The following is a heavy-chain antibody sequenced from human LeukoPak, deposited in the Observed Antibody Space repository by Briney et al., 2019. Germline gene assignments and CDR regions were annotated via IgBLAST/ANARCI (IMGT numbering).Heavy chain of an antibody. Sequence: SETLSLTCAVYGGSFSGYYWSWIRQPPGKGLEWIGEINHSGSTNYNPSLKSRVTISLDTSKNQFSLKLSSVTAADTALYYCARSYGYNSFYYFDYWGQGTLVTVSS. V-gene: IGHV4-34*01. J-gene: IGHJ4*02. CDR3: ARSYGYNSFYYFDY. CDR1: GGSFSGYY. D-gene: IGHD4-23*01. CDR2: INHSGST.